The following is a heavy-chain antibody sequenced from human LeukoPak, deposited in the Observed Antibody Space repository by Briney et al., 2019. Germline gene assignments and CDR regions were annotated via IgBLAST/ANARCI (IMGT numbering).Heavy chain of an antibody. CDR3: ARGLTYYFDSTGYYQPANFYYYGMDV. V-gene: IGHV4-4*02. D-gene: IGHD3-22*01. CDR2: IYHSGST. J-gene: IGHJ6*02. Sequence: SETLSLTCAVSGGSISSSNWWSWVRQPPGKGLEWIGEIYHSGSTNYNPSLKSRVTISVDTSKNHFSLKLSSVTAADTAVYYCARGLTYYFDSTGYYQPANFYYYGMDVWGQGTTVTVSS. CDR1: GGSISSSNW.